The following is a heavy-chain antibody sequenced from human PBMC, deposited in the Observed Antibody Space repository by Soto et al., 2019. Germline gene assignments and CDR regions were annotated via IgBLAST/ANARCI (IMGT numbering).Heavy chain of an antibody. D-gene: IGHD6-19*01. CDR3: ARAGGQWLAFDY. V-gene: IGHV4-31*03. CDR2: IFYGGNS. CDR1: GGSISSGGYY. J-gene: IGHJ4*02. Sequence: QVQLQESGPGLVKPSQTLSLTCTVSGGSISSGGYYWSWIRQHPGKGLEWIGYIFYGGNSYYNPSLKIRVTISVDTSKNQFPLKLSSVTAAYTAVYYCARAGGQWLAFDYWGQGTLVTVSS.